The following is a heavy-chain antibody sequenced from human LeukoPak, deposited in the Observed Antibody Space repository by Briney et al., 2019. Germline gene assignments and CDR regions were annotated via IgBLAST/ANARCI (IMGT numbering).Heavy chain of an antibody. J-gene: IGHJ4*02. CDR1: GGSISSYY. CDR3: ARGLKPFDY. Sequence: SETLSLTCTVSGGSISSYYWSWIRQPPGKGLEWIGYIHYSGSTNYNPSLKSRVTISVDTSKNQFSLKVTSVTAADTAVYYCARGLKPFDYWGQGTLVTVSS. V-gene: IGHV4-59*01. CDR2: IHYSGST.